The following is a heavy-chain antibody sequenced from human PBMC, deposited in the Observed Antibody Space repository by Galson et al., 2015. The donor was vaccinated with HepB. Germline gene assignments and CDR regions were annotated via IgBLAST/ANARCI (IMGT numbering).Heavy chain of an antibody. Sequence: SLRLSCAASGFTFSNYAMSWVRQAPRKGLEWVSAITATGADTFSADSVKGRFTISRDNSKNTLYLQMNSLRAEDTAIYYCAKIAPRDCTSTSCQFDYWGQGTLVTVSS. V-gene: IGHV3-23*01. CDR2: ITATGADT. J-gene: IGHJ4*02. D-gene: IGHD2-2*01. CDR1: GFTFSNYA. CDR3: AKIAPRDCTSTSCQFDY.